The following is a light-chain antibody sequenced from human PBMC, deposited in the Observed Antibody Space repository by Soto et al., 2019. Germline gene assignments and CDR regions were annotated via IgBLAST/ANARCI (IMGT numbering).Light chain of an antibody. CDR3: CSYAGSHIWV. CDR1: SSDVGGYNY. CDR2: DVS. Sequence: QSVLTQPRSVSGSPGQSVTISCTGTSSDVGGYNYVSWYQQHPGKAPKVMIYDVSKRPSGVPDRFSGSKSGNTASLTISGLQAEDEPEYYCCSYAGSHIWVFGGGTKVTVL. J-gene: IGLJ3*02. V-gene: IGLV2-11*01.